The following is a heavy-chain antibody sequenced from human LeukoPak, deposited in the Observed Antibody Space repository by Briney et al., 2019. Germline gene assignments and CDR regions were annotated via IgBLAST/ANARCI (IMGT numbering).Heavy chain of an antibody. CDR1: GFTVSSNY. CDR3: AREIVVVPAAMKGIYYYYGMDV. Sequence: GGSLRLSCAASGFTVSSNYMSWVRQAPGKGLEWVSVISGSGGSIYYADSVKGRFTISRDNAKNSLYLQMNSLRAEDTAVYYCAREIVVVPAAMKGIYYYYGMDVWGQGTTVTVSS. D-gene: IGHD2-2*01. V-gene: IGHV3-11*01. J-gene: IGHJ6*02. CDR2: ISGSGGSI.